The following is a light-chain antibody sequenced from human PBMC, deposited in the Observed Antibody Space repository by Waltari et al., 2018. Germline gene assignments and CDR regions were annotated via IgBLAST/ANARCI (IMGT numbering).Light chain of an antibody. CDR3: AAWDDSLSGKV. CDR2: RNN. V-gene: IGLV1-44*01. J-gene: IGLJ3*02. CDR1: SSNIGSNL. Sequence: QTVLTQPPSASGTPGQRVTISCSGSSSNIGSNLVNWYQQLPGTAPKLLVYRNNQRPSGVPDRFSGSKSCTSASLAISGLQSEDEADYYCAAWDDSLSGKVFGGGTKLTVL.